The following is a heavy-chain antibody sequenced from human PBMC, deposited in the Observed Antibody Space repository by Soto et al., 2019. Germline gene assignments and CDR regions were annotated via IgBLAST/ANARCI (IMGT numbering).Heavy chain of an antibody. J-gene: IGHJ6*02. Sequence: GGSLRLSCAASGFTFSNYAMSWARQAPGKGLEWVSGISGSGGSTYYADAVKGRFTISRDNSKSTLYLQMNSLRAEDTAVYYCGKGRRYYYYYGVDVWGQGTTVTVSS. CDR1: GFTFSNYA. V-gene: IGHV3-23*01. CDR2: ISGSGGST. CDR3: GKGRRYYYYYGVDV.